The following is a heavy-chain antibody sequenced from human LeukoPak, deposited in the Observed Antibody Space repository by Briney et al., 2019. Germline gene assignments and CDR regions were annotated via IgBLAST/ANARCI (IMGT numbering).Heavy chain of an antibody. D-gene: IGHD3-9*01. V-gene: IGHV4-38-2*02. CDR1: GYSISSGYY. J-gene: IGHJ5*02. Sequence: SETLSLTCTVPGYSISSGYYWGWIRPPPGKGLEWIGSIYHSGSTYYNPSLKSRVTISVDTSKNQFSLELSSVTAADTAVYYCARDAYDILTPEGSYNWFDPWGQGTLVTVSS. CDR2: IYHSGST. CDR3: ARDAYDILTPEGSYNWFDP.